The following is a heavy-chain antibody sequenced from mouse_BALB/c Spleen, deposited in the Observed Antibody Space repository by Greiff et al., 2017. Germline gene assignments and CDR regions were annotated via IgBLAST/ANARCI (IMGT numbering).Heavy chain of an antibody. J-gene: IGHJ2*01. D-gene: IGHD2-2*01. CDR3: ARDGSFFDY. CDR2: ISSGGSYT. CDR1: GFTFSSYA. Sequence: DVMLVESGGGLVKPGGSLKLSCAASGFTFSSYAMSWVRQSPEKRLEWVAEISSGGSYTYYPDTVTGRFTISRDNAKNTLYLEMSSLRSEDTAMYYCARDGSFFDYWGQGTTLTVSS. V-gene: IGHV5-9-4*01.